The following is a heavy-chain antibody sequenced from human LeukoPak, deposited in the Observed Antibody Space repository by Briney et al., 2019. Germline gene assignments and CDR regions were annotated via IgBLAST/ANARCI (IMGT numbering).Heavy chain of an antibody. Sequence: ASVKVSCKASGYTFSGYYIHWVRQAPGQGLEWMGRINPNSGGADYAQKFQGRATMTRDTSITTAYMELSSLRSDDTAVYYCARQGPVAATPSCGQGTLVTVSS. V-gene: IGHV1-2*06. J-gene: IGHJ5*02. D-gene: IGHD2-15*01. CDR2: INPNSGGA. CDR1: GYTFSGYY. CDR3: ARQGPVAATPS.